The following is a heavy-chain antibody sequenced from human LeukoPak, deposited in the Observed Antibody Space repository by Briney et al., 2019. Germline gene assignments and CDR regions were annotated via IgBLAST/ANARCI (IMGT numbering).Heavy chain of an antibody. Sequence: GASVKVSCKASGYPFFSSGISWVRQAPGQGLEWLGWFSAYNGVTNYARRLQGRLTMTTDTSTSTAYMELRSLRSDDTAIYYCARLKDCSDTSCANFYFYMDIWGKGTTVTVSS. CDR1: GYPFFSSG. CDR2: FSAYNGVT. V-gene: IGHV1-18*01. CDR3: ARLKDCSDTSCANFYFYMDI. J-gene: IGHJ6*03. D-gene: IGHD2-15*01.